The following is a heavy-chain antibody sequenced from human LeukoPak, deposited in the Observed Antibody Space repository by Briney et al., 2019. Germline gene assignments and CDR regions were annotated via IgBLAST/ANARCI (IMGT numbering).Heavy chain of an antibody. D-gene: IGHD3-10*01. V-gene: IGHV4-38-2*02. CDR3: AKSNGYGLVDI. Sequence: SETLSLTCTVSGYFISSGYNWGWIRQAPGKGLEWIGNTDHSGRIYYNPSLKSRATIVVDTSKNQFSLKLSSVTAADTAVYYCAKSNGYGLVDIWGQGTMVTVSS. CDR1: GYFISSGYN. J-gene: IGHJ3*02. CDR2: TDHSGRI.